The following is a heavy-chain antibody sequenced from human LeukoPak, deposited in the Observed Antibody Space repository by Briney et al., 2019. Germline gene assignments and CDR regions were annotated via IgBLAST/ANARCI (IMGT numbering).Heavy chain of an antibody. CDR2: ISGSGGST. Sequence: PGGSLRLSCAASGFTFSSYAMSWVRQAPGKGLEWVSAISGSGGSTYYADSVKGRFTISRDNSKNTLYLQMNSLRAEDTAVYYCARTYTAMVTRRKGPFDYWGQGTLVTVSS. CDR1: GFTFSSYA. J-gene: IGHJ4*02. V-gene: IGHV3-23*01. D-gene: IGHD5-18*01. CDR3: ARTYTAMVTRRKGPFDY.